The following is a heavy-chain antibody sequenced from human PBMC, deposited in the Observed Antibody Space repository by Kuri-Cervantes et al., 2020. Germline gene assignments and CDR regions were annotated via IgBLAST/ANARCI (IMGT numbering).Heavy chain of an antibody. CDR2: ISSSGSTI. D-gene: IGHD6-13*01. V-gene: IGHV3-11*01. CDR1: GFTFSDYY. Sequence: GESLKISCAASGFTFSDYYMSWIRQAPGKGLEWVSYISSSGSTIYYADSVKGRFTISRDNAKNSLYLQMNSLRAEDTAVYYCARSRLSLAAAGHPYFQHWGQGTLVTVSS. J-gene: IGHJ1*01. CDR3: ARSRLSLAAAGHPYFQH.